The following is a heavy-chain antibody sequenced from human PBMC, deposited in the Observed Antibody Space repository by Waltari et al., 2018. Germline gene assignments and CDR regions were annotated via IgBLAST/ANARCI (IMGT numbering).Heavy chain of an antibody. CDR2: TCFGGVP. CDR1: GGSIIHGGHC. J-gene: IGHJ3*02. D-gene: IGHD1-26*01. V-gene: IGHV4-30-4*01. CDR3: ARVGGNAFGI. Sequence: QVQLQESGPGLIKPSETLSLTCTVSGGSIIHGGHCWSWLRQSPGKGLQWIGYTCFGGVPYYNPSLKSRLGLSEDASKNQFSLRLSSVTPADTAMYYCARVGGNAFGIWGQGTVVTVSS.